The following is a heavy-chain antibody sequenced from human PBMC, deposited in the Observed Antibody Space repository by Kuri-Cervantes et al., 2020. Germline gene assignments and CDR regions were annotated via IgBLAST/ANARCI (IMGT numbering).Heavy chain of an antibody. CDR2: IIPICGTA. CDR3: ARDPPWGGKSFDI. CDR1: GGTFSSYA. D-gene: IGHD2-21*01. V-gene: IGHV1-69*13. J-gene: IGHJ3*02. Sequence: SVKVSCKASGGTFSSYAISWVRQAPGQGLEWMGGIIPICGTANYAQKFQGRVTITADESTSTAYMELSSLRSEDTAVYYCARDPPWGGKSFDIWGQGTMVTVSS.